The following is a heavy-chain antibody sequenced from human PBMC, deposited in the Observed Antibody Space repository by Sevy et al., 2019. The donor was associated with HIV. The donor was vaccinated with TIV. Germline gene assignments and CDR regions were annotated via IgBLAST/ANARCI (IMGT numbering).Heavy chain of an antibody. CDR1: GFTFDSYW. V-gene: IGHV3-74*01. D-gene: IGHD1-26*01. J-gene: IGHJ6*03. CDR2: INSDGSST. CDR3: TRGDPIVPPAGYYYHMDV. Sequence: GGSLRLSCVASGFTFDSYWMHWVRQAPGKGLVWVSRINSDGSSTPYADSVKGRFTISRDNAKNTLYLQLNRLGAGDTAVYYCTRGDPIVPPAGYYYHMDVWGKGTTVTVSS.